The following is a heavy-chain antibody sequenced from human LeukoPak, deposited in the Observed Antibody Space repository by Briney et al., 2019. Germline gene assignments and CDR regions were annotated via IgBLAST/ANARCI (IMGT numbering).Heavy chain of an antibody. V-gene: IGHV3-30*03. D-gene: IGHD4-17*01. Sequence: GGSLRLSCAASGFTFSNYGMHWVRQAPGKGLEWVAVISYDGGNKYYADSVKGRFTISRDISKNTLYLQMNSLRAEDTAVYYCARAFTVTTHFDYWGQGTLVTVSS. CDR2: ISYDGGNK. J-gene: IGHJ4*02. CDR1: GFTFSNYG. CDR3: ARAFTVTTHFDY.